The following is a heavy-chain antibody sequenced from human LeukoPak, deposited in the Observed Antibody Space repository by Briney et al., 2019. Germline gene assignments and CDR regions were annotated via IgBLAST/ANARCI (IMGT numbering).Heavy chain of an antibody. CDR1: GYSFTSYW. CDR2: IDPSDSYT. D-gene: IGHD6-13*01. Sequence: HGESLRISCKGSGYSFTSYWISWVRQMPGKGLEWMGRIDPSDSYTNYSPSFQGHVTISADKSISTAHLQWSSLKASDTAMYYCARSRHGIAAAGTRSWFDPWGQGTLVTVSS. V-gene: IGHV5-10-1*01. J-gene: IGHJ5*02. CDR3: ARSRHGIAAAGTRSWFDP.